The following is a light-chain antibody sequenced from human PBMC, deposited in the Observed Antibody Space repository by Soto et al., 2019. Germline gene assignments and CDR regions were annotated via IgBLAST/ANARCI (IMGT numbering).Light chain of an antibody. J-gene: IGKJ1*01. V-gene: IGKV3-15*01. CDR2: GAS. Sequence: EIVMTQSPPTLYVSPGERATRSCRASQSISRNLAWFQQKPGQAPSLLIFGASTRAAGVPARFSGSGSGTEFTLTISGLQSEDFAVYFCHQYENWPKTFGQGTKVDIK. CDR3: HQYENWPKT. CDR1: QSISRN.